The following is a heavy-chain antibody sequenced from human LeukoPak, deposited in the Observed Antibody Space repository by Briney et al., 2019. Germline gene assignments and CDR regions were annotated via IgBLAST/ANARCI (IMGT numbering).Heavy chain of an antibody. V-gene: IGHV1-2*02. J-gene: IGHJ4*02. CDR3: ARSSYYDSSGYW. CDR2: INPNSGGT. D-gene: IGHD3-22*01. CDR1: GFTFSSYG. Sequence: PGRSLRLSCAASGFTFSSYGMHWVRQAPGQGLEWMGWINPNSGGTNYAQKFQGRVTMTRDTSISTAYMELSRLRSDDTAVYYCARSSYYDSSGYWWGQGTLVTVSS.